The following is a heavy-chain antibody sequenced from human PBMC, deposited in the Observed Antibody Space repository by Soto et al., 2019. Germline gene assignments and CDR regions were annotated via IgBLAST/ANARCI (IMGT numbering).Heavy chain of an antibody. CDR3: ARSIAAAHVDDAFDI. D-gene: IGHD6-13*01. J-gene: IGHJ3*02. CDR1: GYSFTSYW. CDR2: IYPGDSDT. Sequence: GESLKISCKGSGYSFTSYWIGWVRQMPGKGLEWMGIIYPGDSDTRYSPSFQGQVTISADKSISTAYLQWSSLKASDTAMYYCARSIAAAHVDDAFDIWGQGTMVTVSS. V-gene: IGHV5-51*01.